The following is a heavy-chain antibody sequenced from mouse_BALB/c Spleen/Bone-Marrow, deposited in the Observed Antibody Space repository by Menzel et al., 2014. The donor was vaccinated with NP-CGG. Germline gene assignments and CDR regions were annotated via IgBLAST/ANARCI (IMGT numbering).Heavy chain of an antibody. J-gene: IGHJ3*01. Sequence: VHLQQVGAGLGEPSPFLFLTCTVTGFSITSEYALYWIPPFSGNKMEWMGYISYSGSNTNNQALKSRNSIPRETSKNQFFLQLNSVTTEDTATYYCARGGARATGWFAYWGQGTLVTVSA. CDR1: GFSITSEYA. V-gene: IGHV3-2*02. CDR3: ARGGARATGWFAY. CDR2: ISYSGSN. D-gene: IGHD3-1*01.